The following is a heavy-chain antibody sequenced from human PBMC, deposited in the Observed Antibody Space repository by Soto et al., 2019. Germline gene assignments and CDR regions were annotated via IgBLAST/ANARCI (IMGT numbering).Heavy chain of an antibody. D-gene: IGHD5-12*01. CDR3: ARHSRYSGYDA. V-gene: IGHV4-39*01. Sequence: SETLSLTCTVCGGSISSSSYYWGWIRQPPGKGLEWIGSIYYSGSTYYNPSLKSRVTISVDTSKNQFSLKLSSVTAADTAVYYCARHSRYSGYDAWGQGTLVTVSS. CDR1: GGSISSSSYY. J-gene: IGHJ5*02. CDR2: IYYSGST.